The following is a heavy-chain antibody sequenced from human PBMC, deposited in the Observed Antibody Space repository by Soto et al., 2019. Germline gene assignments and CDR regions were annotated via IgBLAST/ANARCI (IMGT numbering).Heavy chain of an antibody. Sequence: PGESLKISCKGSGYTFPSSWVGWVRQMPGKGLEWMGITSPDDSETRYSPSLQGQVTISADKSISTAHLQWNSLKASDTAIYYCARGVGGNLVYFDNWGQGTLVTVSS. J-gene: IGHJ4*02. CDR3: ARGVGGNLVYFDN. CDR1: GYTFPSSW. CDR2: TSPDDSET. D-gene: IGHD3-10*01. V-gene: IGHV5-51*01.